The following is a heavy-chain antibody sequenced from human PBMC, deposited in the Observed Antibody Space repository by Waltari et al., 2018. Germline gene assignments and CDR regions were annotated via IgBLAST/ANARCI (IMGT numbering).Heavy chain of an antibody. CDR3: TTDRRRGYDPQFDY. D-gene: IGHD5-12*01. CDR1: GFSFSDAW. CDR2: IRSKADGGTI. J-gene: IGHJ4*02. V-gene: IGHV3-15*01. Sequence: EVQLVESGGGVVKPGGSLRLSCAASGFSFSDAWLSRVRLALGKGWEWVGRIRSKADGGTIDYAAPVKGRFTISRDDSKTTLYMQLNSLKDEDTAVYYCTTDRRRGYDPQFDYWGQGTLVTVSS.